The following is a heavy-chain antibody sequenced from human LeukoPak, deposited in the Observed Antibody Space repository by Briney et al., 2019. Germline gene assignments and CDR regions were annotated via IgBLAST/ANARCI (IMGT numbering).Heavy chain of an antibody. CDR1: GFIFSSYW. CDR2: INRDGSST. Sequence: GGSLILSCAASGFIFSSYWMHWVRQAPGKGLVWVSRINRDGSSTSQADSVKGRFTISRDNAKNTLYLQMNSLRAEDTAVYYCARDREGGMDVWGQGTTVTVSS. V-gene: IGHV3-74*01. J-gene: IGHJ6*02. CDR3: ARDREGGMDV.